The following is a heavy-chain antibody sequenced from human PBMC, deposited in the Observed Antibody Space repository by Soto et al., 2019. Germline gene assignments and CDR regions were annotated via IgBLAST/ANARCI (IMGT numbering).Heavy chain of an antibody. V-gene: IGHV3-15*07. CDR2: IKSKTDGGTT. Sequence: GGSLRLSCAASGFTFSNAWMNCVRQAPGKGMEWVVRIKSKTDGGTTDYAAPVKGRFTISRDDSKNTLCLQMNRLKTEDTAVNYCTTELRYCASLAPLCDYWATGTPVTLSS. J-gene: IGHJ4*01. CDR3: TTELRYCASLAPLCDY. CDR1: GFTFSNAW. D-gene: IGHD3-9*01.